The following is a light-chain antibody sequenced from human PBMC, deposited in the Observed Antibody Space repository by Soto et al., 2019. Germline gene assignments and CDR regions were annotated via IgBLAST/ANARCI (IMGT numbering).Light chain of an antibody. J-gene: IGKJ4*01. CDR3: HQTFTPPLT. CDR1: QSVSSSY. V-gene: IGKV3-20*01. CDR2: GAS. Sequence: EIVLTQSPGTLSLSPGERDTLSCRASQSVSSSYLAWYQQKPGQAPRLLIYGASSRATGIPDRFSGSGSGTDFTLTISRLEPEDFAVYYCHQTFTPPLTFGGGTKVEI.